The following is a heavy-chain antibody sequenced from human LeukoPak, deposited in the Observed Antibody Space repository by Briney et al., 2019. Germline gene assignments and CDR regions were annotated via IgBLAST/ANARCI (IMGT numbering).Heavy chain of an antibody. CDR3: ARDWIIATADVFDY. Sequence: GGSLRLSCAASGFTFSSYAMSWVRQAPEKGLEWVANIKQDGSEKYYADSVKGRFTISRDNAKNSLYLQMNSLRAEDTAVYYCARDWIIATADVFDYWGQGILVTVSS. J-gene: IGHJ4*02. CDR1: GFTFSSYA. CDR2: IKQDGSEK. D-gene: IGHD6-13*01. V-gene: IGHV3-7*01.